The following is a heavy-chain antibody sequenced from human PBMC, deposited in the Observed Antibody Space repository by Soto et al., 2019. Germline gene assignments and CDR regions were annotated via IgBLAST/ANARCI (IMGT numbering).Heavy chain of an antibody. Sequence: SETLSLTCTVSGGSISSGGYYWSWIRQHPGKGLEWIGYIYYSGSTYYNPSLKSRVTISVDTSKNQFSLKLSSVTAADTAVYYCAREWEGLYYFDYWGQGTLVTVSS. V-gene: IGHV4-31*03. CDR1: GGSISSGGYY. J-gene: IGHJ4*02. CDR2: IYYSGST. D-gene: IGHD1-26*01. CDR3: AREWEGLYYFDY.